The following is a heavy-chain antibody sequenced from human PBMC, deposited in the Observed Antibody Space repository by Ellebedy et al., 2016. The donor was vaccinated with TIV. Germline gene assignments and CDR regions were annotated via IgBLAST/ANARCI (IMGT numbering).Heavy chain of an antibody. CDR1: GFTFDDYA. V-gene: IGHV3-9*01. CDR3: AILGTMARGVVFDY. CDR2: ISWNSGKI. J-gene: IGHJ4*02. Sequence: SLKISCAASGFTFDDYAMHWVRQTPGKALEWVSGISWNSGKIIYADSVKGRFTISRDNAKNSLYLQMNNLRAEDTALYYCAILGTMARGVVFDYWGQGTLVTVSS. D-gene: IGHD3-10*01.